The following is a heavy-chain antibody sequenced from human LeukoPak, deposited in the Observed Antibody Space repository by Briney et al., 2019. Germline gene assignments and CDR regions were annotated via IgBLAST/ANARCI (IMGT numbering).Heavy chain of an antibody. V-gene: IGHV1-69*13. J-gene: IGHJ4*02. D-gene: IGHD3-22*01. Sequence: ASVKVSCKVSGYTLTELSMHWVRQAPGQGLEWMGGIIPIFGTANYAQKFQGRVTITADESTSTAYMELSSLRSEDTAVYYCARTGPSYYYDSSGYYYEDYWGQGTLVTVSS. CDR3: ARTGPSYYYDSSGYYYEDY. CDR2: IIPIFGTA. CDR1: GYTLTELS.